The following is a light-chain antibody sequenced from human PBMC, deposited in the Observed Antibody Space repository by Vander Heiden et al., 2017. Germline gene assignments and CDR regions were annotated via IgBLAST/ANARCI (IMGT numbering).Light chain of an antibody. Sequence: DIQVTQSPSSLSASVGDRVTITCRASQSISSYLTWYQQKPGKAPKLLIYAASTLHSGVPSRFSGSRSGTDFTLTISILQPEDFATYYCQQSYSTPYTFGQGTKLEIK. V-gene: IGKV1-39*01. J-gene: IGKJ2*01. CDR2: AAS. CDR1: QSISSY. CDR3: QQSYSTPYT.